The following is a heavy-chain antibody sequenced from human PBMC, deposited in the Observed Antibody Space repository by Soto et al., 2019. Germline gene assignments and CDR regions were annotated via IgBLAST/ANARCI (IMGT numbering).Heavy chain of an antibody. V-gene: IGHV4-34*01. D-gene: IGHD6-6*01. CDR2: INHSGST. J-gene: IGHJ6*02. CDR3: ARDRKQLVVYYYYYYGMDV. CDR1: GGSFSGYY. Sequence: PSETLSRTCAVYGGSFSGYYWRWIRQPPGKGLEWIGEINHSGSTNYNPSLKSRVTISVDTSKNQFSLKLSSVTAADTAVYYCARDRKQLVVYYYYYYGMDVWGQGTTVTVSS.